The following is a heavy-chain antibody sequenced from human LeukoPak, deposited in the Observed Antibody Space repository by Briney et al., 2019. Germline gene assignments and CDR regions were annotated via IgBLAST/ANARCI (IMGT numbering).Heavy chain of an antibody. Sequence: ASVKVSCKASGYTFTGHYVHWLRQAPGQGLEWMGWINPNTSVTNYAQKFQGRVTLTRDTSTSTAYMELSWLRSDDTAIYYCASVDSGIAYLRYDYWGQGTLVTVSS. D-gene: IGHD3-10*01. J-gene: IGHJ4*02. V-gene: IGHV1-2*02. CDR1: GYTFTGHY. CDR3: ASVDSGIAYLRYDY. CDR2: INPNTSVT.